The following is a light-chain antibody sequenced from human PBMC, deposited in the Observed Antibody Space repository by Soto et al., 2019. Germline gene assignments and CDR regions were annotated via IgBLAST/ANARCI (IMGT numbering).Light chain of an antibody. Sequence: EIVMTQSPATLSVSPGERATLSCRASQSVSSNLAWSQQKPGQAPRLLIYGASTRATGIPARFSGSGSGTEFTLTISSLQSEDFAVYYCQQYSNWPQTFGQGTKVEIK. CDR3: QQYSNWPQT. V-gene: IGKV3-15*01. J-gene: IGKJ1*01. CDR2: GAS. CDR1: QSVSSN.